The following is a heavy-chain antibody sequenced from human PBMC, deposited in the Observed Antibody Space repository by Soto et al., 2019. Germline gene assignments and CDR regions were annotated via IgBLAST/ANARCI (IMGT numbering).Heavy chain of an antibody. CDR3: ARGGLWSPAFDY. V-gene: IGHV4-61*01. CDR1: GGSVSSGSYY. J-gene: IGHJ4*02. Sequence: QVQLQELGPGLVKPSETLSLTCTVSGGSVSSGSYYWSWIRQPPGKGLEWIGYIYYSGSTNYNPSLKSRRTISVDTSKNQFSLKLSSVTAADTAVYYCARGGLWSPAFDYWGQGTLVTVSS. CDR2: IYYSGST. D-gene: IGHD5-18*01.